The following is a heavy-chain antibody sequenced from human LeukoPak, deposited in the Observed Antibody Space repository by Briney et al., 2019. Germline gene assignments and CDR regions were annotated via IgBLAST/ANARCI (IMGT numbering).Heavy chain of an antibody. D-gene: IGHD2-21*01. CDR1: GGSISSGGYS. Sequence: PSETLSLNCAVSGGSISSGGYSWSWIRQPPGKGLEWVGYIYHSGSTYYNPSLKSRVTISVDRSKNQFSLKLSSVTAADTAVYYCARVPLYSQFDPWGQGTLVTVSS. J-gene: IGHJ5*02. CDR2: IYHSGST. V-gene: IGHV4-30-2*01. CDR3: ARVPLYSQFDP.